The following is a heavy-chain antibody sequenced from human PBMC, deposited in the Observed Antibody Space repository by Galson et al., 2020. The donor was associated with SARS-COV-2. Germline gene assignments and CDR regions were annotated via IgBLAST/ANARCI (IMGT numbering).Heavy chain of an antibody. CDR1: GYSFTSYW. V-gene: IGHV5-51*01. D-gene: IGHD5-12*01. Sequence: GESLKISCKGSGYSFTSYWIGWVRQMPGKGLEWMGIIYPGASDTRYSPSFQGQVTISADKSISTAYLQWSSLKASDTAMYYCARLYSGYANYYDYYYMDVWGKGTTVTISS. CDR3: ARLYSGYANYYDYYYMDV. CDR2: IYPGASDT. J-gene: IGHJ6*03.